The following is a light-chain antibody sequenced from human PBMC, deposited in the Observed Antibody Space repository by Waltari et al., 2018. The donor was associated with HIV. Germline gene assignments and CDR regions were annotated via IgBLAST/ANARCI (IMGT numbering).Light chain of an antibody. J-gene: IGKJ4*01. V-gene: IGKV1-12*01. CDR3: QQSTSLPLT. CDR2: AAS. Sequence: DIQITQSPSFVSASVGDRITIDCRASQDISSWLVWYQHKPGKAPKVMIYAASSLQSGVPSRFSGGGSGTHFNLTINSLQPEDFATYFCQQSTSLPLTFGGGTKV. CDR1: QDISSW.